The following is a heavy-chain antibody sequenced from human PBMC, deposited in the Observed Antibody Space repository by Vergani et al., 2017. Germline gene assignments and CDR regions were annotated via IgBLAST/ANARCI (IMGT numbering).Heavy chain of an antibody. V-gene: IGHV3-15*07. Sequence: EVQLVESGGGIVKPGGSLRLSCVASGFSFRNAWMNWVRRTPGKGLEWVGRIKSTFDHGTTDYAAAVKGRFTISRDDSKNTLFLQMTGLKTEDIGVYYCTTDPRNCGDGSCYWLRDHHYYGMDVWGQGTTVTVSS. CDR2: IKSTFDHGTT. CDR1: GFSFRNAW. J-gene: IGHJ6*02. CDR3: TTDPRNCGDGSCYWLRDHHYYGMDV. D-gene: IGHD2-21*01.